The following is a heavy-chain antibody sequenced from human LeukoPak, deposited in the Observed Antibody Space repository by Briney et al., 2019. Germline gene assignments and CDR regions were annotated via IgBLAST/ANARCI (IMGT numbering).Heavy chain of an antibody. D-gene: IGHD4-17*01. Sequence: GGSLRLSCAASGFTFSSYSMNWVRQAPGKGLEWGSYISGSSSTIYYADSVKGRFTISRDNSKNTLYLQMNSLRAEDTAVYYCRLLDYGVGKDYWGQGTLVTVSS. CDR2: ISGSSSTI. CDR1: GFTFSSYS. J-gene: IGHJ4*02. V-gene: IGHV3-48*01. CDR3: RLLDYGVGKDY.